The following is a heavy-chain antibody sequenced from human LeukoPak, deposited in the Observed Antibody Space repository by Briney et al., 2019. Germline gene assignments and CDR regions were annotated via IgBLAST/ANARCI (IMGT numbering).Heavy chain of an antibody. V-gene: IGHV1-8*03. D-gene: IGHD4-11*01. CDR1: GYTFTSYD. Sequence: ASVKVSCKASGYTFTSYDINWVRQATGQGLEWMGWMNPNSGNTGYAQKFQGRVTITRNTSISTAYMELSSLRSEDTAVYYCARGRGTTVTTNYYYYYMDVWGKGTTVTVSS. CDR3: ARGRGTTVTTNYYYYYMDV. CDR2: MNPNSGNT. J-gene: IGHJ6*03.